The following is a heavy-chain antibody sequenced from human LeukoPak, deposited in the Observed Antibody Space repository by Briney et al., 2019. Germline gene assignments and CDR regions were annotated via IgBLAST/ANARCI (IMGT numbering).Heavy chain of an antibody. J-gene: IGHJ4*02. V-gene: IGHV3-74*01. CDR1: GFTFSNYW. CDR3: ARGGGYNYDSFDS. CDR2: INSDGSIT. D-gene: IGHD5-18*01. Sequence: GGSRRLSCAAPGFTFSNYWMHCVGQAPGNGLVRVSRINSDGSITAFADSVRGRLTISRDNTTNTLNKQMNSLRVEDTAVYYCARGGGYNYDSFDSWGQGTLVTVSS.